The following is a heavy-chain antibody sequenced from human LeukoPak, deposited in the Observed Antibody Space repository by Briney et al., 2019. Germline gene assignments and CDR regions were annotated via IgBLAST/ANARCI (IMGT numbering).Heavy chain of an antibody. CDR2: ISHDGSNK. Sequence: GRSLRLSCAASGFTFSSYAMHWVRQAPGKGLEWVAVISHDGSNKYYADSVKGRFTISRDNSKNTLYLQMNSLRAEDTAVYYCARLMGYIAAAIDYWGQGTLVTVSS. CDR3: ARLMGYIAAAIDY. CDR1: GFTFSSYA. D-gene: IGHD6-13*01. J-gene: IGHJ4*02. V-gene: IGHV3-30*04.